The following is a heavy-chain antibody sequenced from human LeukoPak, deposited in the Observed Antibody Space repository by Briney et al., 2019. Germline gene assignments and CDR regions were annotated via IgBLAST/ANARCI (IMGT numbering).Heavy chain of an antibody. CDR3: AKEGQNYYGSGSYGRSYYMDV. V-gene: IGHV3-48*03. CDR2: ISSSGSTI. Sequence: GGSLRLSCAASGFTFSSYEMNWVRQAPGKGLEWVSYISSSGSTIYYADSVKGRFTISRDNSKNTLYLQMNGLRAEDTAVYYCAKEGQNYYGSGSYGRSYYMDVWGKGTTVTVSS. J-gene: IGHJ6*03. CDR1: GFTFSSYE. D-gene: IGHD3-10*01.